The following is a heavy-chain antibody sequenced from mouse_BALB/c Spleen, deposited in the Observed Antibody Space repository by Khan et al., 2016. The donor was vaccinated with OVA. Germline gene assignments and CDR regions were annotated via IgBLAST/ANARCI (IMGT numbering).Heavy chain of an antibody. CDR3: ARSGTTVVAYWYFDV. CDR2: IYYSGTT. V-gene: IGHV3-1*02. D-gene: IGHD1-1*01. Sequence: EVQLQESGPDLVKPSQSLSLTCTVTGYSITSGYSWHWIRQFPGNKLEWMGYIYYSGTTNYNPSLKSRISITRDTSKNQFFLQLNSVTTEDPATYYGARSGTTVVAYWYFDVWGAGTTVTVSS. J-gene: IGHJ1*01. CDR1: GYSITSGYS.